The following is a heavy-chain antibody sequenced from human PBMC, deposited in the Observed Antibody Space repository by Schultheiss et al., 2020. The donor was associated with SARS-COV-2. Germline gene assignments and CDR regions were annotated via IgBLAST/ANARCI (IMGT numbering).Heavy chain of an antibody. V-gene: IGHV3-30*04. CDR2: ISYDGSNK. CDR1: GFTFSSYA. J-gene: IGHJ6*02. D-gene: IGHD7-27*01. CDR3: ARGYTGGYYYYGMDV. Sequence: GGSLRLSCSASGFTFSSYAMHWVRQAPGKGLEWVAVISYDGSNKYYADSVKGRFTISRDNSKNTLYLQMNSLRAEDTAVYYCARGYTGGYYYYGMDVWGQGTTVTVSS.